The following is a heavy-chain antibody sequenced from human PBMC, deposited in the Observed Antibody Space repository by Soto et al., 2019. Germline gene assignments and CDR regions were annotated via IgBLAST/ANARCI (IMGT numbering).Heavy chain of an antibody. CDR1: GLTFSSYW. CDR3: ARDGDYYDSSGYGGAFDY. CDR2: IKQDGSGK. Sequence: GGSLRLSCAASGLTFSSYWMSWVRQAPGKGLEWVANIKQDGSGKYYVDSVKGRFTISRDNAKNSLYLQMNSLRAEDTAVYYCARDGDYYDSSGYGGAFDYWGQGTLVTVP. V-gene: IGHV3-7*01. D-gene: IGHD3-22*01. J-gene: IGHJ4*02.